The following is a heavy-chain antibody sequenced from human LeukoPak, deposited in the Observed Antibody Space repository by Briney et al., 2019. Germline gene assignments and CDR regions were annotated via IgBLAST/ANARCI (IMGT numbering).Heavy chain of an antibody. CDR3: ARVTGYMIEDYFDY. CDR1: GGSISSYY. D-gene: IGHD3-22*01. J-gene: IGHJ4*02. V-gene: IGHV4-59*01. Sequence: SETLSLTCTVSGGSISSYYWSWIRQPPGKGLEWIGYICYSGSTNYNPSLKSRVTISVDTSKNQFSLKLRSVTAADTAVYYCARVTGYMIEDYFDYWGQGTLVTVSS. CDR2: ICYSGST.